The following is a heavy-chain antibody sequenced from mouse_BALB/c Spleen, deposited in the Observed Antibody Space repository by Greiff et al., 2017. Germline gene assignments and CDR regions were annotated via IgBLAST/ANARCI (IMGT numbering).Heavy chain of an antibody. D-gene: IGHD2-1*01. CDR3: AKGGEGNYGWFAY. Sequence: QVQLKQSGPSLVQPSQSLSITCTASGFSLTSYGVHWVRQSPGKGLEWLGVIWRGGSTDYNAAFMSRLSITKDNSKSQVFFKMNSLQADDTAIYYCAKGGEGNYGWFAYWGQGTLVTVSA. V-gene: IGHV2-5-1*01. CDR1: GFSLTSYG. CDR2: IWRGGST. J-gene: IGHJ3*01.